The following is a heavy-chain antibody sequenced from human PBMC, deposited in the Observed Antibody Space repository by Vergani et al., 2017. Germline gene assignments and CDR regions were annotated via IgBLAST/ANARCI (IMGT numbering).Heavy chain of an antibody. Sequence: QVQLVQSGAEVKKPGSSVKVSCKASGGTFSSYAISWVRQAPGQGLEWMGRIIPISGAADYAQKFQDRVTLTADEPTKKAYMELSSLTSEDTAIYYCARDDCCDFGECYSPASDYWGQGALVTVSS. CDR2: IIPISGAA. CDR3: ARDDCCDFGECYSPASDY. V-gene: IGHV1-69*13. D-gene: IGHD2-21*01. J-gene: IGHJ4*02. CDR1: GGTFSSYA.